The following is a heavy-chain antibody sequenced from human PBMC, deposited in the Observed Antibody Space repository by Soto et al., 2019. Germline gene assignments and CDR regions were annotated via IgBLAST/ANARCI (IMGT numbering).Heavy chain of an antibody. CDR3: ARGRTVSSIGPLLV. CDR2: VSPKSGNT. Sequence: QIQLVQSGAEVKKPGASVKVSCKASGYNFFDYGVSWVGQAPGQGLEWMGWVSPKSGNTDYARKVQGRVTMTTDISTSTAYMELRGLISDDTGVYYCARGRTVSSIGPLLVWGQGTLVSVSS. J-gene: IGHJ1*01. V-gene: IGHV1-18*01. CDR1: GYNFFDYG. D-gene: IGHD1-1*01.